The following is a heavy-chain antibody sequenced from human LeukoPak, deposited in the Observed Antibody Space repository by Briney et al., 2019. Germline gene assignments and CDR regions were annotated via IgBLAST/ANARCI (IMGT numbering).Heavy chain of an antibody. Sequence: PGGSLRLSCAASGFTFSSYGMHWVRQAPGKGLEWVAFIRYDGSNKYCADSVKGRFTISRDNSKNTLYLQMNSLRAEDTAVYYCASPGYCSGSICYSGYFQHWGQGTLVTVSS. CDR3: ASPGYCSGSICYSGYFQH. CDR1: GFTFSSYG. J-gene: IGHJ1*01. V-gene: IGHV3-30*02. D-gene: IGHD2-15*01. CDR2: IRYDGSNK.